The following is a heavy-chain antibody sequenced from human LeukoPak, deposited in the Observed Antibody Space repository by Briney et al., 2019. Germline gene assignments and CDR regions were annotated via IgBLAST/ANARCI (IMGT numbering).Heavy chain of an antibody. CDR3: ARHMGLGYSYGYPYFDY. CDR1: GGSISSYY. J-gene: IGHJ4*02. Sequence: MAAETLSLTCTVSGGSISSYYWSWIRQPPGKGLEWIGYIYNSGSTNYTPSLKSRVTISVDTSKNQFSLKLSSVTAADTAVYYCARHMGLGYSYGYPYFDYWGQGTLVTVSS. D-gene: IGHD5-18*01. CDR2: IYNSGST. V-gene: IGHV4-59*08.